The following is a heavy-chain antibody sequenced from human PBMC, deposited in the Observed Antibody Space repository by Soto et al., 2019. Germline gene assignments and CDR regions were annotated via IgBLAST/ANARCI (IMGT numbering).Heavy chain of an antibody. CDR2: VSTSGRST. CDR1: GFIFSEST. J-gene: IGHJ4*02. V-gene: IGHV3-64D*06. CDR3: VKQAHGLDGVAFDY. D-gene: IGHD2-15*01. Sequence: GGSLRLSCSATGFIFSESTIYWVRQVPGKGLEAISAVSTSGRSTYYADSVKDRFTISRDNSKNTLFLQMGSLRPEDTAIYYCVKQAHGLDGVAFDYWGQGTQVTVSS.